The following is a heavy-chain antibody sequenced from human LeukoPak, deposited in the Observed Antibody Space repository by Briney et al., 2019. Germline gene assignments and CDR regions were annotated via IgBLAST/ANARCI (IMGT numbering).Heavy chain of an antibody. V-gene: IGHV3-48*03. J-gene: IGHJ4*02. CDR2: ISSSGSTI. D-gene: IGHD5-12*01. Sequence: GGSLRLSCAASGFTFSSYEMNWVCQAPGKGLEWVSYISSSGSTIYYADSVKGRFTISRDNAKNSLYLQMNSLRAEDTAVYYCARDAYSGYDFDYWGQGTLVTVSS. CDR1: GFTFSSYE. CDR3: ARDAYSGYDFDY.